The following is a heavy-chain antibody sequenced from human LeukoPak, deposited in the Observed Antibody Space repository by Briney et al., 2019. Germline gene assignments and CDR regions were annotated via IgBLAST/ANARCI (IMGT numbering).Heavy chain of an antibody. J-gene: IGHJ4*02. CDR3: ARDRERDGYNYFDY. V-gene: IGHV1-69*13. CDR1: GGIFSTYA. Sequence: SVKVSCKASGGIFSTYAISWVRQAPGQGLEWLGEIIPIFNTANYAQKFQGRVTITADESTSTAYMELNSLRSEDTAIYYCARDRERDGYNYFDYWGQGTLVTVSS. CDR2: IIPIFNTA. D-gene: IGHD5-24*01.